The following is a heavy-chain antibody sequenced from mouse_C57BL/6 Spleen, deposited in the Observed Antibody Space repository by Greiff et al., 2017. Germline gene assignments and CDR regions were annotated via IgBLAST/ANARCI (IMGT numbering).Heavy chain of an antibody. V-gene: IGHV1-19*01. CDR2: INPYNGGT. D-gene: IGHD3-1*01. J-gene: IGHJ4*01. CDR1: GYTFTDYY. Sequence: EVQLQQSGPVLVKPGASVKMSCKASGYTFTDYYMNWVKQSHGKSLEWIGVINPYNGGTSYNQKFKGKATLTVDKSSSKAYMDLNSLTSEDSAVYYGARGTGQSCAMDDWGKGTSVTVSS. CDR3: ARGTGQSCAMDD.